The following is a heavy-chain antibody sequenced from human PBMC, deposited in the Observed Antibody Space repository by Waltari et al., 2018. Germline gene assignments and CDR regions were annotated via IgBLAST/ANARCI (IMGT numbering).Heavy chain of an antibody. J-gene: IGHJ4*02. CDR3: AKGPHTVTPFDY. V-gene: IGHV3-23*01. CDR1: GFTFSSYA. D-gene: IGHD4-17*01. Sequence: EVQLLESGGGLVQPGGSLRLSCAASGFTFSSYAMSWVRQAPGKGLEWVSAISGSGGSKYYADSVKGRCTISRDNAKNTLYLQMNSLRAEDTAVYYCAKGPHTVTPFDYWGQGTLVTVSS. CDR2: ISGSGGSK.